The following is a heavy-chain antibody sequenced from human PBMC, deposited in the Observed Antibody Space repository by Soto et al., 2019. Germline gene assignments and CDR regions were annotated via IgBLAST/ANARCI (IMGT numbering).Heavy chain of an antibody. V-gene: IGHV1-46*01. J-gene: IGHJ1*01. Sequence: ASVKVSCKASGYTFTSYYMHWVRQAPGQGLEWVGIINPSGGSTSYAQKFQGRVTMTRDTSTSTVYMELSSLRSEDTAVYYCARVGTASYYYDSSGSGEYFQHWGQGTLVTVSS. D-gene: IGHD3-22*01. CDR3: ARVGTASYYYDSSGSGEYFQH. CDR1: GYTFTSYY. CDR2: INPSGGST.